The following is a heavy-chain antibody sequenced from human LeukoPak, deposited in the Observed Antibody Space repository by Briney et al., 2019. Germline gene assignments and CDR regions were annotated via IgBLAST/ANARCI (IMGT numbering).Heavy chain of an antibody. CDR1: GGSISHYF. CDR3: AKTVAGYWYFDL. D-gene: IGHD6-19*01. V-gene: IGHV4-59*08. CDR2: IYYSGST. Sequence: SETLSLTCTVSGGSISHYFWSWIRQPPGKPLEWIGYIYYSGSTNYNPSLKSRLTISVDTSKDQFSLKLSSVTAADTAVYYCAKTVAGYWYFDLWGRGTLVTASS. J-gene: IGHJ2*01.